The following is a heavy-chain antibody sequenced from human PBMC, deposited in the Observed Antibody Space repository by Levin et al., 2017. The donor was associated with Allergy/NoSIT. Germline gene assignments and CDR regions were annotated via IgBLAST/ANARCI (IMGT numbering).Heavy chain of an antibody. V-gene: IGHV3-23*01. D-gene: IGHD2-15*01. Sequence: LSLTCAASGFTFSSYAMSWVRQAPGKGLEWVSAISGSGGSTYYADSVKGRFTISRDNSKNTLYLQMNSLRAEDTAVYYCANLGETGGVVVVAATLYYYYYGMDVWGQGTTVTVSS. J-gene: IGHJ6*02. CDR2: ISGSGGST. CDR3: ANLGETGGVVVVAATLYYYYYGMDV. CDR1: GFTFSSYA.